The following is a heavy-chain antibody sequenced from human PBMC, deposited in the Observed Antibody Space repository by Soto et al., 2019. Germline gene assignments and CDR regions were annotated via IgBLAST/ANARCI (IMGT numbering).Heavy chain of an antibody. D-gene: IGHD6-13*01. J-gene: IGHJ4*02. Sequence: VQLLESGGGLVQPGGSLRLSCAASGFTFSNYAMSWVRQAPGKGLEWVSAVSGSGGNTYYADSVQGRFTISSDNSKNRHNLQMNRQRAEDTAVYECAKLNLFVSAAAGRGPFGYWGQGTLVTVSS. CDR1: GFTFSNYA. CDR2: VSGSGGNT. CDR3: AKLNLFVSAAAGRGPFGY. V-gene: IGHV3-23*01.